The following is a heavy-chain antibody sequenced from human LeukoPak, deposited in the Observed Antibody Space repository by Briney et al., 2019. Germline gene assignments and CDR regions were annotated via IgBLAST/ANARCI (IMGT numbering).Heavy chain of an antibody. CDR2: IKQDGSEK. CDR1: GFTFGETW. D-gene: IGHD3-22*01. J-gene: IGHJ6*04. V-gene: IGHV3-7*01. Sequence: GGSLRLSCVGSGFTFGETWMSWVRQAPGKGLEWVANIKQDGSEKYYVDSVKGRFTISRDNAKNSLYLQMNSLRAEDTAVYYCARDRSRIVELDVWGKGTTVTISS. CDR3: ARDRSRIVELDV.